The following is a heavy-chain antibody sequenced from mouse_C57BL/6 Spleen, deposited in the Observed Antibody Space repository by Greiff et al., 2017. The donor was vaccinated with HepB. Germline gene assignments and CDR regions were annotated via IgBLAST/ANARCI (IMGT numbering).Heavy chain of an antibody. V-gene: IGHV1-64*01. CDR1: GYTFTSYW. Sequence: VQLQQSGAELVKPGASVKLSCKASGYTFTSYWMHWVKQRPGQGLEWIGMIHPNSGSTNYNEKFKSKATLTVDKSSSTAYMQLSSLTSEDSAVYYCARYSGSSYSYAMDYWGQGTSVTVSS. CDR3: ARYSGSSYSYAMDY. CDR2: IHPNSGST. J-gene: IGHJ4*01. D-gene: IGHD1-1*01.